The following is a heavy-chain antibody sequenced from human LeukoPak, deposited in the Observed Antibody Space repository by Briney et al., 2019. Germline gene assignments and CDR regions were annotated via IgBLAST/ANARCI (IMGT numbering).Heavy chain of an antibody. D-gene: IGHD6-13*01. Sequence: GGSLRLSCAASGFTFSDYYMSWIRQAPGKGLEWVSYISSSGSTIYYADSVKGRFTISRDNSQNTLYLQMNSLRAEDTAVYYCAKEHSSSWYGREYFDYWGQGTLVTVSS. CDR3: AKEHSSSWYGREYFDY. CDR2: ISSSGSTI. J-gene: IGHJ4*02. CDR1: GFTFSDYY. V-gene: IGHV3-11*04.